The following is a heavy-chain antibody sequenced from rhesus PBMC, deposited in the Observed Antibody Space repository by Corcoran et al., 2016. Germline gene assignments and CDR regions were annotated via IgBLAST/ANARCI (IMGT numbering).Heavy chain of an antibody. CDR1: GYSFTSYW. D-gene: IGHD6-25*01. Sequence: EVQLVQSGAEVKRPGESLKISCKTSGYSFTSYWISWVRHMPGKGLEGMGAIATRYADTRSSPSCQGQVTISADKSISTTYLQWSSLKASDSATYYCAKEWGIAAAAFDYWGQGVLVTVSS. CDR2: IATRYADT. J-gene: IGHJ4*01. CDR3: AKEWGIAAAAFDY. V-gene: IGHV5-2*01.